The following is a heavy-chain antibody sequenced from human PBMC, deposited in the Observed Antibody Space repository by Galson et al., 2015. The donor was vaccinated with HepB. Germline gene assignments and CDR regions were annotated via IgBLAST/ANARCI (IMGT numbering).Heavy chain of an antibody. Sequence: SLRLSCAASGFTFSDYYMSWIRQAPGKGLEWVSYISSSSSYTNYADSVKGRLTISRDNAKNSLYLQMNSLRAEDTAVYYCASWGKNYGGNPIDYWGQGTLVTVSS. CDR3: ASWGKNYGGNPIDY. J-gene: IGHJ4*02. CDR1: GFTFSDYY. CDR2: ISSSSSYT. V-gene: IGHV3-11*06. D-gene: IGHD4-23*01.